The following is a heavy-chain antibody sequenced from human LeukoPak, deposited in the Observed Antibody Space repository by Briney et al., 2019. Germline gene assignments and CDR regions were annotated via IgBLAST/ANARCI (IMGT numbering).Heavy chain of an antibody. D-gene: IGHD4-17*01. CDR1: GFTFSSYW. CDR3: AKRHDYGEFDY. CDR2: IKQDGSEK. V-gene: IGHV3-7*03. Sequence: GGSLRLSCAASGFTFSSYWMTWVRQAPGKGLEWVANIKQDGSEKYYVDSVKGRFTIFRDNAKNSLYLQMNSLRAEDTAVYYCAKRHDYGEFDYWGQGTLVTVSS. J-gene: IGHJ4*02.